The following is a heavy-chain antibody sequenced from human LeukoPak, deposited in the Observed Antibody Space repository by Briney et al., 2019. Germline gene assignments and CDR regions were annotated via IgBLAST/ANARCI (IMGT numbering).Heavy chain of an antibody. CDR1: GFTFSSYA. Sequence: PGGSLRLSCAASGFTFSSYAMSWVRQAPGKGLEWVSAISGSGGSTYYADSVKGRFTISRDNSKNTLYMQMNSLRAEDTAVYYCAKDLFGVVTPIDYWGQGTLVTVSS. CDR3: AKDLFGVVTPIDY. J-gene: IGHJ4*02. CDR2: ISGSGGST. D-gene: IGHD3-3*01. V-gene: IGHV3-23*01.